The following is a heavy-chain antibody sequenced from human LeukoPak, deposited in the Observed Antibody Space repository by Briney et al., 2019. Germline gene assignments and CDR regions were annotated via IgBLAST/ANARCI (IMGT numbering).Heavy chain of an antibody. CDR2: INPNSGGT. D-gene: IGHD6-19*01. J-gene: IGHJ5*02. CDR3: ARGGRVAGTRVLGWFDP. CDR1: GYTFTGYY. V-gene: IGHV1-2*02. Sequence: VASVKVSCKASGYTFTGYYMHWVRQAPGQGLEWMGWINPNSGGTNYAQKFQGRVTMTRDTSISTAYMELSRLRSDDTAVYYCARGGRVAGTRVLGWFDPWGQGTLVTVSS.